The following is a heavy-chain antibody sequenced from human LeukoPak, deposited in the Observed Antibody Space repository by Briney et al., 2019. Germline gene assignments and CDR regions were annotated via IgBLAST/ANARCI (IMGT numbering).Heavy chain of an antibody. CDR2: ISGSGGST. J-gene: IGHJ4*02. D-gene: IGHD2-2*01. CDR1: GFTFSSYA. Sequence: GGSLRLSCAASGFTFSSYAMSWVRQAPGKGLEWVSAISGSGGSTYYADSVKGRFTISRDNSKNTLYLQMNSLRAEDTAVYYCAKDPLWVVVVPAAHDFDYWGQGTLVTVSS. CDR3: AKDPLWVVVVPAAHDFDY. V-gene: IGHV3-23*01.